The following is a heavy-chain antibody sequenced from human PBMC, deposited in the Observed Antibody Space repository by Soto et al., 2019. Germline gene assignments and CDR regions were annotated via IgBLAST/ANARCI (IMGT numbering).Heavy chain of an antibody. CDR2: ISSSGSTI. D-gene: IGHD3-16*02. Sequence: PGGSLRLSCSASGFTFSDYYMSWIRQAPGKGLEWVSYISSSGSTIYYADSVKGRYTISRDSAQNSLYLQMSSLRAEDTAVYYCARGVYDYVWGIYRPDAFDVWSQGTMVTVSS. J-gene: IGHJ3*01. CDR1: GFTFSDYY. CDR3: ARGVYDYVWGIYRPDAFDV. V-gene: IGHV3-11*01.